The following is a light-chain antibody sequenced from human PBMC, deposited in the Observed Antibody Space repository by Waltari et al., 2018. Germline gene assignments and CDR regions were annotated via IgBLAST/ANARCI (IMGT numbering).Light chain of an antibody. CDR2: VGTGGIVG. CDR3: GADHGSGSNFVV. V-gene: IGLV9-49*01. Sequence: QPVLTQPPSASASLGASVTLTSTLSSRYSNYKVDWYQQSPGKGPRFVMRVGTGGIVGSKGDGSPDRFSVLGSGLNRYLTIKNIQEEDESDYHCGADHGSGSNFVVFGGGTKLTVL. CDR1: SRYSNYK. J-gene: IGLJ2*01.